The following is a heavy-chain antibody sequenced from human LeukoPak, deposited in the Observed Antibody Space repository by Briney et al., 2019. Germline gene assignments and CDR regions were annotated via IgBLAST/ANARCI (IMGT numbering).Heavy chain of an antibody. J-gene: IGHJ6*03. V-gene: IGHV3-11*04. D-gene: IGHD5-12*01. CDR3: AKDSEWLRLRTYYYYYYMDV. CDR2: ISSSGSTV. CDR1: GFTFSDYY. Sequence: GGSLRLSCAASGFTFSDYYMSWIRQAPGKGLEWVSYISSSGSTVYYADSVKGRFTISRDNAKNSLYLQMNSLRAEDTAVCYCAKDSEWLRLRTYYYYYYMDVWGKGTTVTVSS.